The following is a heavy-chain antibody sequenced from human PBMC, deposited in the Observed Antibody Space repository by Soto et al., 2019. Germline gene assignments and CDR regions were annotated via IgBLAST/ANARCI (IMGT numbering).Heavy chain of an antibody. V-gene: IGHV3-30-3*01. D-gene: IGHD5-18*01. CDR3: ASPQLSTWNYYYGMDV. CDR1: GFTFSSYA. CDR2: ISYDGSNK. J-gene: IGHJ6*02. Sequence: PGGSLRLSCAASGFTFSSYAMHWVRQAPGKGLEWVAVISYDGSNKYYADSVKGRFTISRDNSKNTLYLQMNSLRAEDTAVYYCASPQLSTWNYYYGMDVWGQGTTVTVSS.